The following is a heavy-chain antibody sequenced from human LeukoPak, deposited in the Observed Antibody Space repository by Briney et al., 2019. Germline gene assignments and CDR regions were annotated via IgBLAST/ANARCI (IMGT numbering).Heavy chain of an antibody. Sequence: ASVKVSCKASGYTFTGYYMHWVRQAPGQGLEWMGWINPNSGGTHYAQKFQGRVTMTRDTSISTAYMELTRLRSDDTAVYYCARETDSGGYYAYDYWGQGTLVTVSS. CDR3: ARETDSGGYYAYDY. CDR2: INPNSGGT. J-gene: IGHJ4*02. D-gene: IGHD3-22*01. CDR1: GYTFTGYY. V-gene: IGHV1-2*02.